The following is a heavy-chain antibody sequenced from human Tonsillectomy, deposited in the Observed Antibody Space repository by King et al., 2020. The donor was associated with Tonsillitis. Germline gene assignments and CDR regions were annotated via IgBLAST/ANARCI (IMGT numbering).Heavy chain of an antibody. J-gene: IGHJ6*02. Sequence: VQLVESGGGVVQPGRSLRLSCAASGFTFSSYGMHWVRQAPGKGLEWVAVLSYDGSIKYYADSVKGRFTISRDNSKNTLYLQMNSLGAEDTAVYYCAKDRDARLYYDFWSGYPHYGMDVWGQGTTVTVSS. CDR1: GFTFSSYG. CDR2: LSYDGSIK. CDR3: AKDRDARLYYDFWSGYPHYGMDV. V-gene: IGHV3-30*18. D-gene: IGHD3-3*01.